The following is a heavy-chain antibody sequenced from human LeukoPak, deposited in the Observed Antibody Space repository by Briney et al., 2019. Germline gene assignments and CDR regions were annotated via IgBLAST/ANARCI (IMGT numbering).Heavy chain of an antibody. V-gene: IGHV3-30-3*01. J-gene: IGHJ3*02. Sequence: GGSLRLSCAASGFTFSSYPMHWVRQAPGKGLEWVAAISYDATKKNHADSVKGRLTISRDNSKKTLYLQMNSLRPEDTAVYYCAREYGDYGNAFDIWGQGTMVTVSS. CDR3: AREYGDYGNAFDI. CDR1: GFTFSSYP. D-gene: IGHD4-17*01. CDR2: ISYDATKK.